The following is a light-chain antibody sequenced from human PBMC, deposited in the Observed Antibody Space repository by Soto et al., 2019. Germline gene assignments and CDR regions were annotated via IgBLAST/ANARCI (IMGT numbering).Light chain of an antibody. CDR1: QGIDGKN. V-gene: IGKV3-15*01. J-gene: IGKJ4*01. CDR3: QPYNNWPLT. Sequence: EIVLTQSPCTLSLSPGERATLSCRASQGIDGKNLAWYQQKPGQTPGLLIYGTSTRATGVPTRFSGSRSGAEFTLTINSLQSEDFAVYYCQPYNNWPLTFGGGTKVDIK. CDR2: GTS.